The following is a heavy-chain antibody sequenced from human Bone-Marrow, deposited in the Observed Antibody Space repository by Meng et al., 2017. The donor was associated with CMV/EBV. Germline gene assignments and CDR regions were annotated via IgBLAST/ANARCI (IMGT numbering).Heavy chain of an antibody. Sequence: ESLKISCAASGFTFSNAWMSWVRQPPGKGLEWIGEINHSGSTNYNPSLKSRVTISVDTSKNQFSLKLSSVTAADTAVYYCARTDFWSGHQRGFYYYYGMDVWGQGTTVTVSS. V-gene: IGHV4-34*01. CDR1: GFTFSNAW. CDR3: ARTDFWSGHQRGFYYYYGMDV. D-gene: IGHD3-3*01. CDR2: INHSGST. J-gene: IGHJ6*02.